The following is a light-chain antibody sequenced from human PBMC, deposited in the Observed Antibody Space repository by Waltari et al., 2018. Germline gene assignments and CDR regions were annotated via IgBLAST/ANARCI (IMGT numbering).Light chain of an antibody. V-gene: IGLV1-44*01. CDR3: AAWDDSLNGPV. Sequence: QSVLTQPPSASGTPGQRVTITRSGSSPNIGSNTVNWYQQLPGTAPKPLIYSNNQRPSGVPDRFSGSKSGTSASLAISGLQSEDEADYYCAAWDDSLNGPVFGGGTKLTVL. CDR1: SPNIGSNT. CDR2: SNN. J-gene: IGLJ2*01.